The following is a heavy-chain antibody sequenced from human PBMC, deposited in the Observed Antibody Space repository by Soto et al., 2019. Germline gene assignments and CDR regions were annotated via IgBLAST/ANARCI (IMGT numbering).Heavy chain of an antibody. CDR2: MSHRGGT. CDR1: GGSVSSGNYY. D-gene: IGHD1-1*01. V-gene: IGHV4-34*01. Sequence: QVQLQQWGAGLLKPSETLSLTCAVYGGSVSSGNYYWSWIRQPPGKGLEWIGEMSHRGGTHFNPSPKSRVTISVDTSKNHFSLKMSSVTAADTALYYCARVERGTATTVVDAFDIWGPGTMVTVSS. CDR3: ARVERGTATTVVDAFDI. J-gene: IGHJ3*02.